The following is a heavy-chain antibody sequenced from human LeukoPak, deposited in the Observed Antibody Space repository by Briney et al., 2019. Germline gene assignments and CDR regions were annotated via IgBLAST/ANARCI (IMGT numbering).Heavy chain of an antibody. CDR2: INPNSGGT. Sequence: ASVKVFCKASGYTFTGYYMHWVRQAPGQGLEWMGRINPNSGGTNYAQKFQGRVTMTRDTSISTAYMELSRLRSDDTAVYYCARDEKGGYNNRWGQGTLVTVSS. D-gene: IGHD5-24*01. J-gene: IGHJ4*02. V-gene: IGHV1-2*06. CDR1: GYTFTGYY. CDR3: ARDEKGGYNNR.